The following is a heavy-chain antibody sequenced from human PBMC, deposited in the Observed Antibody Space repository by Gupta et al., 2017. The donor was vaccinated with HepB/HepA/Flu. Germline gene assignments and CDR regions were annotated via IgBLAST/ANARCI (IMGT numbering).Heavy chain of an antibody. CDR3: ALWWGAVDFPGPFDY. Sequence: VPLVESGRGLVPPGGSLNLSWAASGSAFSSYTMTWFRQAPGKRLAWVAYISRTSTTIYYAESVKGRFNISRDNAKNSLYLQLSDLRDEDTAVYYCALWWGAVDFPGPFDYWGQGALVTVSS. CDR1: GSAFSSYT. CDR2: ISRTSTTI. J-gene: IGHJ4*02. V-gene: IGHV3-48*02. D-gene: IGHD2-21*01.